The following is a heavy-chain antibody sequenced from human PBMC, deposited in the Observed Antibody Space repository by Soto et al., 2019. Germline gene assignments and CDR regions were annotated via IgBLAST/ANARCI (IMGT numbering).Heavy chain of an antibody. V-gene: IGHV4-4*02. D-gene: IGHD2-2*01. J-gene: IGHJ4*02. Sequence: SETLSLTCAVSGGSISSSNWWSWVRQPPGKGLEWIGEIYHSGSTNYNPSLKSRVTISVDKSKNQFSLKLSSVTAADTAVYYCARGRGFCSSTSCRGYFDNWGQGTLVTVSS. CDR1: GGSISSSNW. CDR3: ARGRGFCSSTSCRGYFDN. CDR2: IYHSGST.